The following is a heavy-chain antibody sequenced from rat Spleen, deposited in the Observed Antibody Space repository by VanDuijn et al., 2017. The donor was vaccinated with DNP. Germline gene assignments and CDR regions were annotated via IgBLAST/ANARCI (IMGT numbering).Heavy chain of an antibody. CDR3: ASGGRGIWFAY. D-gene: IGHD1-12*02. V-gene: IGHV1-43*01. Sequence: QVQLQQSGAELAKPGSSVMISCRASGYTFTTYYIGWIKQTTRQGLEYIGYINMGSGGTNYNEKFKGKATLTVGKSSSTAFMQLSSLTPDDSAVYYCASGGRGIWFAYWAQGTLVTVSS. J-gene: IGHJ3*01. CDR1: GYTFTTYY. CDR2: INMGSGGT.